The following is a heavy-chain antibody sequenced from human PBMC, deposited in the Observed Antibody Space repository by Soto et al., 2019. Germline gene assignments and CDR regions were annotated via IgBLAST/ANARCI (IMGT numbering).Heavy chain of an antibody. CDR2: IYGGGST. CDR1: GFTVSSSY. V-gene: IGHV3-53*01. Sequence: QAGGSLRLSCAASGFTVSSSYMSCFRQAPGKGLEWVSVIYGGGSTYYADPVKGRFTVSRDNSKNTLYLQMNSLRDEETAIYFCAILDLPGHDFDCWGQGTLVTVSS. J-gene: IGHJ4*02. CDR3: AILDLPGHDFDC.